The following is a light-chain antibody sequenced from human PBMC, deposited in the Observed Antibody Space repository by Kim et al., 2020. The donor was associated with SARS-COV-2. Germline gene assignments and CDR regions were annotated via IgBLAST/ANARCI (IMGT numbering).Light chain of an antibody. CDR3: QQYNSYAVT. CDR2: DAS. J-gene: IGKJ4*01. Sequence: ASVGGTVSITCRASQSISTSLAWSQQKPGKAPKLLIYDASTLESGVPSRFSGSGSGTEFTLTINSLQPGDSATYFCQQYNSYAVTFGGGTKVDIK. V-gene: IGKV1-5*01. CDR1: QSISTS.